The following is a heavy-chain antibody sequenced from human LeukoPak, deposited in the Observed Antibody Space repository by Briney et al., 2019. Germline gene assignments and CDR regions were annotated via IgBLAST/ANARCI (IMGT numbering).Heavy chain of an antibody. V-gene: IGHV5-51*01. D-gene: IGHD2-2*02. J-gene: IGHJ6*02. CDR1: GYSFTSYW. CDR2: IYPGDSDT. CDR3: AKYRDHYYYYGMDV. Sequence: GESLKISCKGSGYSFTSYWIGLVRQMPGKGLEWMGIIYPGDSDTRYSPSFQGQVNISADKSISTANLQWSSLKASDTAMYYCAKYRDHYYYYGMDVWGQGTTDTVSS.